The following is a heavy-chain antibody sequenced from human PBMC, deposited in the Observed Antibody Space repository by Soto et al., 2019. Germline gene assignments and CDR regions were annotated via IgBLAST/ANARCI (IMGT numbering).Heavy chain of an antibody. Sequence: SETLSLTSTVSGCSISSSSYYWGWIRQPPGKGKEWIGSIYYSGSTYYNTSLKNRVTISVDTSKNQFSLKLSSVTAADTAVYYCARPHDYGDYNKIDAFDIWGQGTMVTVSS. D-gene: IGHD4-17*01. J-gene: IGHJ3*02. V-gene: IGHV4-39*01. CDR3: ARPHDYGDYNKIDAFDI. CDR2: IYYSGST. CDR1: GCSISSSSYY.